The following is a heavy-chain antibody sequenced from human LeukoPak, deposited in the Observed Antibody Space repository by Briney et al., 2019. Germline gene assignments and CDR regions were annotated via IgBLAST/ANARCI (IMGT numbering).Heavy chain of an antibody. Sequence: PSETLSLTCAVSGGSISSSNWWSWVRPPPGKGLEWIGEIYHSGSTNYNPSLKSRVTISVDTSKNQFSLKLSSVTAADTAVYYCASASTWSLFGVDAFDIWGQGTMVTVSS. CDR3: ASASTWSLFGVDAFDI. CDR2: IYHSGST. V-gene: IGHV4-4*02. CDR1: GGSISSSNW. J-gene: IGHJ3*02. D-gene: IGHD6-13*01.